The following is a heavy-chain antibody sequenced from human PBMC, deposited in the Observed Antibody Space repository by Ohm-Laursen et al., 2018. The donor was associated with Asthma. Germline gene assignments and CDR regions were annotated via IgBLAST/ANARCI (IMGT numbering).Heavy chain of an antibody. CDR2: IHYSGSN. J-gene: IGHJ4*02. D-gene: IGHD3-22*01. V-gene: IGHV4-30-4*08. CDR3: ARRYDSSGYYEGSYYFDY. CDR1: GGSISSGHYY. Sequence: TLSLTCTVSGGSISSGHYYWTWIRQRPGKGLEWIGNIHYSGSNIYNPSLESRLSISVDTSKNQFSLELSSVTAADTAVYYCARRYDSSGYYEGSYYFDYWGQGTLVTVSS.